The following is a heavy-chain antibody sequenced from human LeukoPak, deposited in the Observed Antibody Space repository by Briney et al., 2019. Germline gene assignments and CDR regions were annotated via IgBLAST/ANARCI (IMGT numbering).Heavy chain of an antibody. J-gene: IGHJ3*02. V-gene: IGHV4-61*02. D-gene: IGHD3-22*01. CDR1: GGSFSSGTYY. CDR3: ARAGYWNYYDSSGPPDI. CDR2: IYTSGST. Sequence: SETLSLTCTVSGGSFSSGTYYWSWIRQPPGKGLEWIGRIYTSGSTNYNPSLKSRVTISVDTSKNQFSLKLSSVTAADTAVYYCARAGYWNYYDSSGPPDIWGQGTMVTVSS.